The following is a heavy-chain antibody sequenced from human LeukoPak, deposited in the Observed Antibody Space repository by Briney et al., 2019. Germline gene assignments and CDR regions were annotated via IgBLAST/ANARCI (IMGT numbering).Heavy chain of an antibody. Sequence: ASVKVSCKASGYTFTSYYMHWVQQAPGQGLEWMGIINPSGGSTSYAQKFQGRVTMTRDTSTSTVYMELSSLRSEDTAVYYCARDGGDYGGNSALGFDYWGQGTLVTVSS. CDR1: GYTFTSYY. CDR3: ARDGGDYGGNSALGFDY. V-gene: IGHV1-46*01. J-gene: IGHJ4*02. D-gene: IGHD4-23*01. CDR2: INPSGGST.